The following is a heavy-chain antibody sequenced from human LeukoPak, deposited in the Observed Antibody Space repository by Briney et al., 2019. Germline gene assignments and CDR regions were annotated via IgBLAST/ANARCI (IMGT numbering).Heavy chain of an antibody. J-gene: IGHJ4*02. CDR3: ASAHCSTTSCRSQYFEH. D-gene: IGHD2-2*01. Sequence: GRSLRLSCAASEFTFGNYAMHWVRQAPGKGLEWVAVISYDGSEKYYIDSVKGRFTISRDNSKNTLYLQMNSLRAEDTAVYYCASAHCSTTSCRSQYFEHWGQGTLVTVSS. CDR2: ISYDGSEK. CDR1: EFTFGNYA. V-gene: IGHV3-30-3*01.